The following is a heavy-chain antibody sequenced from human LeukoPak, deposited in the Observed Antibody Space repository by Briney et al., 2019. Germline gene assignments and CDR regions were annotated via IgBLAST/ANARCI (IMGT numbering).Heavy chain of an antibody. D-gene: IGHD3-22*01. CDR3: AKVCSYYDSKDY. Sequence: TGGSLRLSCAASGFTFSSYAMSWVRQAPGKGLEWVSAISGSGGSTYYADSVKGRFTISRDNSKNTLYLQMNSLRAEDTAVYYCAKVCSYYDSKDYWGQGTLVTVSS. CDR2: ISGSGGST. J-gene: IGHJ4*02. CDR1: GFTFSSYA. V-gene: IGHV3-23*01.